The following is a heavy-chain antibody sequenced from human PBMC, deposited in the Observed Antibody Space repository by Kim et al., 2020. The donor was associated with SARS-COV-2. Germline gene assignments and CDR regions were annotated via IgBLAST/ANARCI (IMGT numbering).Heavy chain of an antibody. D-gene: IGHD4-17*01. J-gene: IGHJ4*02. CDR2: T. Sequence: TYDNPSLKSRVTITVDTTKNQFSLTLRSVTAADTAVYYCARGSYGDYVGYWGQGTLVTVSS. CDR3: ARGSYGDYVGY. V-gene: IGHV4-31*02.